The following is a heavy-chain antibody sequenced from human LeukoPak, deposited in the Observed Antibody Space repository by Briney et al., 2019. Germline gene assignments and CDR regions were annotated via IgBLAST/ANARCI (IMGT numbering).Heavy chain of an antibody. CDR1: GFTFSDYY. V-gene: IGHV3-11*01. CDR3: ARVGSSGYPIDY. J-gene: IGHJ4*02. CDR2: ISSSGTTI. D-gene: IGHD3-22*01. Sequence: GGSLRLPCAASGFTFSDYYMSGIRQAPGKRLVVVSYISSSGTTINYADSVKGRFTTSRDSDKKSLFLQMNSLRAEDTAVYYCARVGSSGYPIDYWGQGALVTVSS.